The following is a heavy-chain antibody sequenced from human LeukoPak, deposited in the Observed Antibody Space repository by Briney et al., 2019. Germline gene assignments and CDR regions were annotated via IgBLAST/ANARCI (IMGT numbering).Heavy chain of an antibody. CDR1: GYTFTVYY. Sequence: ASVSVSYEASGYTFTVYYMHWVRHAPGQGLECMGWINPNSGGTNYAQKFQGRVNMTRDTSISTAYMELSRLRSDETAVYYCGRATYDYGSGSYPNVPYGYWGQGTLVTVSS. CDR2: INPNSGGT. J-gene: IGHJ4*02. D-gene: IGHD3-10*01. V-gene: IGHV1-2*02. CDR3: GRATYDYGSGSYPNVPYGY.